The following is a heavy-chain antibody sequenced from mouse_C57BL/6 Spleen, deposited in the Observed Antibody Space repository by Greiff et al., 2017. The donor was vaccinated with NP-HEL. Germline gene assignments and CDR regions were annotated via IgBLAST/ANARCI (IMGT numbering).Heavy chain of an antibody. D-gene: IGHD1-1*01. CDR3: ARKRVYYGSSYDAMDY. CDR2: IDPSDSYT. J-gene: IGHJ4*01. Sequence: QVQLQQPGAELVMPGASVKLSCKASGYTFTSYWMHWVKQRPGQGLEWIGEIDPSDSYTNYNQKFKGKSTLTVDKSSSTAYMQLSSLTSEDSAVYYCARKRVYYGSSYDAMDYWGQGTSVTVSS. V-gene: IGHV1-69*01. CDR1: GYTFTSYW.